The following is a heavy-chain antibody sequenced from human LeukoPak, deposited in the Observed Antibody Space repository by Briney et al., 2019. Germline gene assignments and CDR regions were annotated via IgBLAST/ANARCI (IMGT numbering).Heavy chain of an antibody. D-gene: IGHD6-19*01. CDR3: AKATIEQWLVKVDSFDS. V-gene: IGHV3-23*01. CDR2: ISGGGETT. CDR1: GFTFSSYG. Sequence: GGSLRLSCAASGFTFSSYGMHWVRQAPGKGLEWVSSISGGGETTHYAESVKGRFTISRDNSKNTLYLQMNSLRAEDTAIYYCAKATIEQWLVKVDSFDSWGQGTLVTISS. J-gene: IGHJ4*02.